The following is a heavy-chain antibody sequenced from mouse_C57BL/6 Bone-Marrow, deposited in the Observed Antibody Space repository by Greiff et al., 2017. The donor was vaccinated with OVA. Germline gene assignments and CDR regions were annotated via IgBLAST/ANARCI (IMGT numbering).Heavy chain of an antibody. Sequence: EVKVVESGGDLVKPGGSLKLSCAASGFTFSSYGMSWVRQTPDKRLEWVATISSGGSYTYYPASVKGRFTISRDNAKNTLYLQMSSLKSEDTAMYYCARLTTVVAPYWGQGTTLTVSS. CDR2: ISSGGSYT. V-gene: IGHV5-6*01. CDR3: ARLTTVVAPY. J-gene: IGHJ2*01. CDR1: GFTFSSYG. D-gene: IGHD1-1*01.